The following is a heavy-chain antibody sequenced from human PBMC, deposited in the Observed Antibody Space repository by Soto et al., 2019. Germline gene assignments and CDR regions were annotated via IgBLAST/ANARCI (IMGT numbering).Heavy chain of an antibody. CDR1: GFSLSTSGMC. J-gene: IGHJ4*02. D-gene: IGHD6-13*01. V-gene: IGHV2-70*01. Sequence: SGPTLVNPTQTLTLTCTFSGFSLSTSGMCVSGIRQPPGKALELLALIDWDDDKYYSTSLKTRLTISKDTSKNQVVLTMTNMDPVDTATYYCARIQISAAAGTEGSYFDYWGQGTLVTVSS. CDR3: ARIQISAAAGTEGSYFDY. CDR2: IDWDDDK.